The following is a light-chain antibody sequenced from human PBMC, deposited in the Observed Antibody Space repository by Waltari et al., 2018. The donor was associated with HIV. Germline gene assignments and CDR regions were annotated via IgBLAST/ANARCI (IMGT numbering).Light chain of an antibody. V-gene: IGLV1-44*01. Sequence: QSVLTQPPSASGTPGQTVTISCSGSRSNVGTNTVNWSQPLPGTAPKLLIYSNNQRPSGVPDRFSGSKSGTSASLAISGLQSGDEADYYCAAWDDSLNGVVFGGGTKLTGL. CDR1: RSNVGTNT. J-gene: IGLJ2*01. CDR2: SNN. CDR3: AAWDDSLNGVV.